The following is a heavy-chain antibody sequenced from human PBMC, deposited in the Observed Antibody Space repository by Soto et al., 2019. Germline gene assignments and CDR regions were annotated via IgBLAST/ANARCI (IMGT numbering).Heavy chain of an antibody. D-gene: IGHD3-9*01. CDR3: ARAHYDILTGYSINWFDP. CDR2: INAGNGNT. J-gene: IGHJ5*02. V-gene: IGHV1-3*01. CDR1: GYTFTSYA. Sequence: ASVKVSCKASGYTFTSYAMHWVRQAPGQRLEWMGWINAGNGNTKYSQKFQGRVTITRDTSASTAYMELSSLRSEDTAVYYCARAHYDILTGYSINWFDPWGQGTLVTVSS.